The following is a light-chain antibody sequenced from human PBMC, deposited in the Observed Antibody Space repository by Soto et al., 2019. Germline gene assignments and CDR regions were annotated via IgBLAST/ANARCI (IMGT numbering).Light chain of an antibody. V-gene: IGKV3-15*01. J-gene: IGKJ1*01. CDR1: QGVGSN. CDR2: DAS. Sequence: IVVTQSPATLSVSPGERVTLSCRASQGVGSNLAWYQQRPGQAPRLLIYDASTRATGIPDRFSGSGSGTEFTLTISSLQSEDFGIYYCQQYGSSPRTFGQGTKVEIK. CDR3: QQYGSSPRT.